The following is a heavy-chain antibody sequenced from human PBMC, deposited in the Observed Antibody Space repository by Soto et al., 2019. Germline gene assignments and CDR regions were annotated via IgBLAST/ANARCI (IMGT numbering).Heavy chain of an antibody. D-gene: IGHD2-15*01. Sequence: PGGSLRLSCAASGFTFSGSAMHWVRQASGKGLEWVGRIRSKANSYATAYAASVKGRVTISRDDSKNTAYLQMNSLKTEDTAVYYCTTGLRYCSGGSCYSWLGSPYYYMDVWGKGTTVTVSS. CDR1: GFTFSGSA. J-gene: IGHJ6*03. CDR2: IRSKANSYAT. V-gene: IGHV3-73*01. CDR3: TTGLRYCSGGSCYSWLGSPYYYMDV.